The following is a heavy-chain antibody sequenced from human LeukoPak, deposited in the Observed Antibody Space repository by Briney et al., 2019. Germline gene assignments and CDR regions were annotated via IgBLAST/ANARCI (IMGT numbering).Heavy chain of an antibody. CDR1: GVSISSGSYY. D-gene: IGHD4-17*01. CDR2: IYTSGST. V-gene: IGHV4-61*02. Sequence: SETLSLTCTLSGVSISSGSYYWSWIRQPAGKGLEWIGRIYTSGSTNYNPSLKSRVTISVDTSKNQFSLKLSSVTAADTAVYYCARDSPSDYGDYVDYWGQGTLVTVSS. J-gene: IGHJ4*02. CDR3: ARDSPSDYGDYVDY.